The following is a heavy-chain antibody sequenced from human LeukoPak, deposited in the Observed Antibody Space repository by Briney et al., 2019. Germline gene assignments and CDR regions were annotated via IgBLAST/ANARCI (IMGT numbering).Heavy chain of an antibody. Sequence: PSETLSLTCTVSGGSISSSSYYWGWIRQPPGKGLEWIGSTYYSGSTYYNPSLKSRVTISVDTSKNQFSLKLSSVTAADTAVYYCARRYESDAFDTWGQGTMVTVSS. CDR3: ARRYESDAFDT. J-gene: IGHJ3*02. D-gene: IGHD3-16*01. CDR1: GGSISSSSYY. CDR2: TYYSGST. V-gene: IGHV4-39*07.